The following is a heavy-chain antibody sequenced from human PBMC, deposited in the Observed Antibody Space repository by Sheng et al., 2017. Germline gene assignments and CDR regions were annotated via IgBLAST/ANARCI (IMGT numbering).Heavy chain of an antibody. D-gene: IGHD2-15*01. Sequence: QVRLQQWGAGLLKPSETPVPHLRCLWRVFQCLLLDLDPPAPRKGSGVDWGHQSQWIHQLSSVPLQSRVTLSIDTSKNQFSLMLKSVTAADTAVYYCARSQGGWRRFDYWGQGALVTVSS. V-gene: IGHV4-34*01. CDR2: QSQWIH. J-gene: IGHJ4*02. CDR3: ARSQGGWRRFDY. CDR1: RVFQCLL.